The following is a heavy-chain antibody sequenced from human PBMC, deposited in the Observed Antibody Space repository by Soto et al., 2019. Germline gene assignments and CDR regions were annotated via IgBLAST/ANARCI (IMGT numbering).Heavy chain of an antibody. CDR3: AKDPSAMGY. CDR1: GFSVTNNY. Sequence: GGSLRLSCAASGFSVTNNYMNWVRQAPGKGLEWVSIIDIGGNTYYADSVKGRFTISRDNSKNTLYLQMNSLRAEDTAVYYCAKDPSAMGYWGQGTLVTVSS. J-gene: IGHJ4*02. CDR2: IDIGGNT. V-gene: IGHV3-53*01.